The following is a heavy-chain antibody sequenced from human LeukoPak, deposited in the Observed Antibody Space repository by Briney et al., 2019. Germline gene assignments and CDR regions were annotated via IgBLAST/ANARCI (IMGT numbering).Heavy chain of an antibody. Sequence: ASVKVSCKASGNTFTDYYMHWVRQAPGQGLEWMGWINPNSGATNYAQNFQDRVTMTRDASIGTAYMELSSLRSDDTAVYYCARDGGPGIAAPVTGFGYWGQGTLVTVSS. CDR3: ARDGGPGIAAPVTGFGY. V-gene: IGHV1-2*02. J-gene: IGHJ4*02. D-gene: IGHD6-13*01. CDR1: GNTFTDYY. CDR2: INPNSGAT.